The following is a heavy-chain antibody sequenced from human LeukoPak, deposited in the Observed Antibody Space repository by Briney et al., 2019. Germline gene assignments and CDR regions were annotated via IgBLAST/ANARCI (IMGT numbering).Heavy chain of an antibody. Sequence: SGGSLRLSCATSGFTFSDCWMSWVRQAPGKGLEWVGRIKRKIDGKITDYGAPVKGRFTISRDDSKNTLYLQMNSLQTEDTAVYYCVAGLGSSELDYWGQGTLVTVSS. CDR3: VAGLGSSELDY. V-gene: IGHV3-15*01. CDR2: IKRKIDGKIT. D-gene: IGHD3-9*01. CDR1: GFTFSDCW. J-gene: IGHJ4*02.